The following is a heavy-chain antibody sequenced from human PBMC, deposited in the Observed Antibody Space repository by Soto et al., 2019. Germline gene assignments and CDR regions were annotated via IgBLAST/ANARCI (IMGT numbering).Heavy chain of an antibody. D-gene: IGHD3-22*01. CDR2: IIPIFGTA. CDR1: GGTFSSYA. V-gene: IGHV1-69*06. Sequence: GASVKVSCKACGGTFSSYAISWVRQAPGQGLEWMGGIIPIFGTANYAQKFQGRVTITADKSTSTAYMELSSLRSEDTAVYYCARSPIFYDSSVYYYSWGQGTLVTVSS. J-gene: IGHJ4*02. CDR3: ARSPIFYDSSVYYYS.